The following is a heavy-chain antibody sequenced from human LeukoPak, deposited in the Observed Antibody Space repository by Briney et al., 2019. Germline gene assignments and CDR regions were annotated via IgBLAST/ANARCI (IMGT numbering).Heavy chain of an antibody. CDR2: IWYDGSNK. J-gene: IGHJ4*02. D-gene: IGHD3-3*01. V-gene: IGHV3-33*06. CDR1: GFTFSTYG. Sequence: PGRSLRLSCAASGFTFSTYGMHWVRQAPGKGLEWVALIWYDGSNKYYADSVKGRFTISRDNSKNTLYLQMNSLRAEDTAVYYCEKDLRYYDFWSGLADYWGQGTLVTVSS. CDR3: EKDLRYYDFWSGLADY.